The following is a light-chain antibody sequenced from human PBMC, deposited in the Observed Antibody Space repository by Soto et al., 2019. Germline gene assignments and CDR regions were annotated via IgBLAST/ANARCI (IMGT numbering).Light chain of an antibody. CDR1: QDIAYS. CDR3: QNYHSAPIT. V-gene: IGKV1-27*01. J-gene: IGKJ5*01. Sequence: DIQMTQSPSSLSASVGDRVTITCRASQDIAYSLAWYQQKPGKAPKFLIYGSSSLQSGVPSRFSGSGSGTDFTLTISSLQPEDVATYYCQNYHSAPITFDHGTRLEIK. CDR2: GSS.